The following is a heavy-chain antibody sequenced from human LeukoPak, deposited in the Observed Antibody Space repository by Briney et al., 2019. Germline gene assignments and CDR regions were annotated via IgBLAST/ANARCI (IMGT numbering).Heavy chain of an antibody. Sequence: TSETLSLTCTVAGDSISSGDYYWSWIRQPAGKVLEWIGRISSSGSTNYNPSLKRRVTIPVDTSKHQFALKLSSVPAADTVVYFCARGPYYYDSSGAFDIWGQGTMVNVSS. CDR3: ARGPYYYDSSGAFDI. V-gene: IGHV4-61*02. J-gene: IGHJ3*02. D-gene: IGHD3-22*01. CDR1: GDSISSGDYY. CDR2: ISSSGST.